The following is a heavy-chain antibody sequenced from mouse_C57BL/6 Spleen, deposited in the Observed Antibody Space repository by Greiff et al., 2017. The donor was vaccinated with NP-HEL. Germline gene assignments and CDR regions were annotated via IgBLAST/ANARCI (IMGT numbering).Heavy chain of an antibody. V-gene: IGHV1-80*01. CDR2: IYPGDGDT. CDR3: ARKGIGTTVVIYAMDY. CDR1: GYAFSSYW. D-gene: IGHD1-1*01. J-gene: IGHJ4*01. Sequence: QVQLQQSGAELVKPGASVKISCKASGYAFSSYWMNWVKQRPGKGLEWIGQIYPGDGDTNYNGKFKGKATLTADKSSSTAYMQLSSLTSEDSAVYFCARKGIGTTVVIYAMDYWGQGTSVTVSS.